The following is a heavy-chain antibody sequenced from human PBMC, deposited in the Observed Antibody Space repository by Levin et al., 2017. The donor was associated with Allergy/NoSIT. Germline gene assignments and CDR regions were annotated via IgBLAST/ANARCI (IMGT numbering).Heavy chain of an antibody. CDR1: GFTFSSYW. CDR3: ARDKLGIAVPGAFDI. J-gene: IGHJ3*02. V-gene: IGHV3-7*04. Sequence: GGSLRLSCAASGFTFSSYWMSWVRQAPGKGLEWVANIKQDGSEKYYVDSVKGRFTISRDNAKNSLYLQMNSLRAEDTAVYYCARDKLGIAVPGAFDIWGQGTMVTVSS. D-gene: IGHD6-19*01. CDR2: IKQDGSEK.